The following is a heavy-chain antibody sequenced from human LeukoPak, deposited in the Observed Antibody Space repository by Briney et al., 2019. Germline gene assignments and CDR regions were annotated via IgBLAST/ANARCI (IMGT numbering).Heavy chain of an antibody. D-gene: IGHD1-7*01. CDR3: ARHWDYLPHLQPIDY. CDR1: GYSFIGYY. J-gene: IGHJ4*02. V-gene: IGHV1-2*02. Sequence: GASVKVSCKASGYSFIGYYMHWVRQAPGQGLEWLGWVNPNSGGTNYAQKFQGRVIMIRDTSISTAYMELSRLRSGDTAVYFCARHWDYLPHLQPIDYWGQGTLVTVSS. CDR2: VNPNSGGT.